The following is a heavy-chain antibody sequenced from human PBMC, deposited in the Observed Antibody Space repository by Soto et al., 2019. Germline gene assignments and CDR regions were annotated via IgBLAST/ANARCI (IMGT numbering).Heavy chain of an antibody. V-gene: IGHV3-64D*06. D-gene: IGHD3-9*01. Sequence: GSLRLSCSASGFTFSEYSMHWVRQAPGKGLQYVSTISSDGDTTYYADSVKGRFTISRDHSKNTLYLQMNSLRPEDTAVYYCVKVSTFYDILTGYYSTNFFDPWGQGTLVTVSS. J-gene: IGHJ5*02. CDR1: GFTFSEYS. CDR3: VKVSTFYDILTGYYSTNFFDP. CDR2: ISSDGDTT.